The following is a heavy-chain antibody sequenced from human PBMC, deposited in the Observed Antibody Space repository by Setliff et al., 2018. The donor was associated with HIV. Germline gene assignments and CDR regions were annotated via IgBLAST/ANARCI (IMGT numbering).Heavy chain of an antibody. CDR1: GDSFSIHY. J-gene: IGHJ2*01. V-gene: IGHV4-4*07. Sequence: SETLSLTCSVSGDSFSIHYWNWIRRPAGKGLEWIGRIYSSGATSYNPSLRSRVTMSVDTSKNQLSLTLDSMTAADTAVYYCAKDRGHYFDLWGRGILVTVSS. CDR3: AKDRGHYFDL. CDR2: IYSSGAT. D-gene: IGHD3-10*01.